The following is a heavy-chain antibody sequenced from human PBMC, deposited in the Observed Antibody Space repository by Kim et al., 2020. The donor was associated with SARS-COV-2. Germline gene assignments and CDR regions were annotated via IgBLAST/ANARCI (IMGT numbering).Heavy chain of an antibody. CDR2: ISGSGGST. CDR3: AKDYSGYDILTGAGAFDI. V-gene: IGHV3-23*01. Sequence: GGSLRLSCAASGFTFSSYAMSWVRQAPGKGLEWVSAISGSGGSTYYADSVKGRFTISRDNSKNTLYLQMNSLRAEDTAVYYCAKDYSGYDILTGAGAFDIWGQGTMVTVSS. D-gene: IGHD3-9*01. J-gene: IGHJ3*02. CDR1: GFTFSSYA.